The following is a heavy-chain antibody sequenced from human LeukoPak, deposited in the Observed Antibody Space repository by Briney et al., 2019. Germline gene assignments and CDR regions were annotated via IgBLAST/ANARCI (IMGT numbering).Heavy chain of an antibody. V-gene: IGHV1-2*02. CDR2: INPNSGGT. Sequence: ASVKVSCKASGYTFTGYYMHWVRQAPGQGLEWMGWINPNSGGTNYAQKFQGRVTMTRDTSISTAYMELSRLRSDDTAVYYCARAGYYYDSSGRSHYFDYWGQGTLVTVSS. CDR3: ARAGYYYDSSGRSHYFDY. CDR1: GYTFTGYY. J-gene: IGHJ4*02. D-gene: IGHD3-22*01.